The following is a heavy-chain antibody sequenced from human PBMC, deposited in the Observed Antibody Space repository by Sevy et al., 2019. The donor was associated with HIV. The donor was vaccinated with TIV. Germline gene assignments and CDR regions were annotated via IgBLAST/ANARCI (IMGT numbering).Heavy chain of an antibody. CDR1: GFTLSSYW. Sequence: GGSLRLSCAASGFTLSSYWMSWVRQAPGKGLEWVANIKQGGSEKYYVDSVKGRFTISKDNTKNSLYLQMNSLRAEDTAVYYCARAPWCSSTSCLLDVWGKGTTVTVSS. CDR3: ARAPWCSSTSCLLDV. D-gene: IGHD2-2*01. CDR2: IKQGGSEK. J-gene: IGHJ6*04. V-gene: IGHV3-7*01.